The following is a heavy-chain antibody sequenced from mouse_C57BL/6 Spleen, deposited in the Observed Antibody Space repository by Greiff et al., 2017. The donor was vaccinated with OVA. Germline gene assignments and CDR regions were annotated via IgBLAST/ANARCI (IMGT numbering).Heavy chain of an antibody. CDR1: GYTFTSYW. CDR3: AREGGRPFDY. CDR2: IDPSDSYT. J-gene: IGHJ2*01. V-gene: IGHV1-59*01. D-gene: IGHD3-3*01. Sequence: QVQLQQPGAELVRPGTSVKLSCKASGYTFTSYWMHWVKQRPGQGLEWIGVIDPSDSYTNYNQKFKGKATLTVDTSSSTAYMQLSSLTSEDSAVYYCAREGGRPFDYWGQGTTLTVSS.